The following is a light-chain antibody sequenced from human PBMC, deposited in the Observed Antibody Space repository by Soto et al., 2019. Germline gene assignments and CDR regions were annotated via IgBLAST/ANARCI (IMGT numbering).Light chain of an antibody. Sequence: QSALTQPASVSGSPGQSITISCTGTSSDVGGYKYVSWYQHHPGKAPKLMIYEVSNRPSGVSNRFSGSKSGNTASLTISGLQAEDEAEYYCSSYTSSSTVIFGGGTQLTVL. CDR2: EVS. CDR1: SSDVGGYKY. CDR3: SSYTSSSTVI. V-gene: IGLV2-14*01. J-gene: IGLJ2*01.